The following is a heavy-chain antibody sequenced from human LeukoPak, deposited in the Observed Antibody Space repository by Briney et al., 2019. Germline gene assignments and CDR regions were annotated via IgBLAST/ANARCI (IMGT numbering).Heavy chain of an antibody. V-gene: IGHV3-23*01. CDR3: ARDTRLMYYFDF. J-gene: IGHJ4*02. Sequence: GGSLRLSCAASGFTFSNYAMTWVRQAPGRGLEWVSTTTRFTGTTYYADSVKGRFTISRGDSNNTLYLQMNSLRAGDTAVYYCARDTRLMYYFDFWGQGALVTVSS. CDR1: GFTFSNYA. CDR2: TTRFTGTT. D-gene: IGHD2-2*01.